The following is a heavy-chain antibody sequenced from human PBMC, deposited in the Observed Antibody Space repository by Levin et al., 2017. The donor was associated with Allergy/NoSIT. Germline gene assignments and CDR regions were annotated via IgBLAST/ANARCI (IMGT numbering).Heavy chain of an antibody. J-gene: IGHJ6*03. V-gene: IGHV5-51*01. D-gene: IGHD1-1*01. CDR1: GYSFTSYW. CDR2: IYPGDSDT. CDR3: ARRGTRDYYYCMDV. Sequence: KVSCQGSGYSFTSYWIGWVRQMPGKGLEWMGIIYPGDSDTRYSPSFQGQVTISADKSISTAYLQWSSLKASDTAIYYCARRGTRDYYYCMDVWGKGTTVTVYS.